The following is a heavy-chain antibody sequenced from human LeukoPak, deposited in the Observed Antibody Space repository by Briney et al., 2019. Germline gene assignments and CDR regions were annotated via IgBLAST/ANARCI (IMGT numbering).Heavy chain of an antibody. CDR1: GFTFSSYA. D-gene: IGHD2-2*01. J-gene: IGHJ4*02. CDR2: VSYDGSNK. CDR3: ARDSLPYCSSNSCQFFDY. V-gene: IGHV3-30*04. Sequence: GGSLRLSCAASGFTFSSYAMHWVRQAPGKGLEWVAVVSYDGSNKYYADSVKGRFTISRDNSKNTLYLQMNSLGAEDTAVYYCARDSLPYCSSNSCQFFDYGGQGTVVTVSS.